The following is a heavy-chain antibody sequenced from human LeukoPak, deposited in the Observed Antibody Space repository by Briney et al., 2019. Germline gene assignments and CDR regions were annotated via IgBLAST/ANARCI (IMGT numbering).Heavy chain of an antibody. Sequence: PGGSLRLSCAASGFPFSSSAMSWVRHTPGNGLEWVSSITGNGVTTYYADSVKGRFTISRDNSKNILFLQMNSLGAEDSASYFCAKGRRRVDTSMIRSYYFDSWGQGTPVTVSS. CDR1: GFPFSSSA. D-gene: IGHD3-16*01. CDR3: AKGRRRVDTSMIRSYYFDS. V-gene: IGHV3-23*01. CDR2: ITGNGVTT. J-gene: IGHJ4*02.